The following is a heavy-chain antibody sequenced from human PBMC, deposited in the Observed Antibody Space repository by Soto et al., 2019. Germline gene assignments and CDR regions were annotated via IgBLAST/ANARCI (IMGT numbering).Heavy chain of an antibody. J-gene: IGHJ4*02. CDR3: ARLSALVLTGSYSLES. CDR2: ILSNDVK. V-gene: IGHV2-26*01. D-gene: IGHD3-9*01. Sequence: DLEWLAHILSNDVKSYSTTLSDRLTVSKDTSNSQVALTLTDVDPEDTATYYCARLSALVLTGSYSLESWGQGTLVTVSS.